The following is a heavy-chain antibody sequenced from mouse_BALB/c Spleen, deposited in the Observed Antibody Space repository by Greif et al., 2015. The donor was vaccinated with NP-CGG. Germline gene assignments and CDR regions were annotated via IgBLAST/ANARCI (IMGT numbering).Heavy chain of an antibody. V-gene: IGHV1-7*01. Sequence: VKLMESGAELAKPGASVKMSCKASGYTFTSYWMHWVKQRPGQGLEWIGYINPSTGYTEYNQKFKDKATLTADKSSSTACMQLSSLTSEDSAVYYCARSEITTHYWVQGTTLTFSS. J-gene: IGHJ2*01. CDR2: INPSTGYT. D-gene: IGHD2-4*01. CDR1: GYTFTSYW. CDR3: ARSEITTHY.